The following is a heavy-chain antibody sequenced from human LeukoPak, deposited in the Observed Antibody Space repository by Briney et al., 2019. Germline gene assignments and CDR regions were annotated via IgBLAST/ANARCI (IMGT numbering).Heavy chain of an antibody. V-gene: IGHV3-23*01. J-gene: IGHJ5*02. Sequence: PGGPLRLSCAASGFTFSSYAMSWVRQAPGKGLEWVSAISGSGGSTYYADSVKGRFTISRDNSKNTLYLQMNSPRAEDTAVYYCAKDSNSGYCSGGSCYSGVNWFDPWGQGTLVTVSS. D-gene: IGHD2-15*01. CDR3: AKDSNSGYCSGGSCYSGVNWFDP. CDR2: ISGSGGST. CDR1: GFTFSSYA.